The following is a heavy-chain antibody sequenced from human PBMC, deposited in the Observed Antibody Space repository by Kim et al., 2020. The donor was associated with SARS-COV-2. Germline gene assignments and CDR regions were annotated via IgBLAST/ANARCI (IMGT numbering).Heavy chain of an antibody. D-gene: IGHD3-10*01. CDR2: ISYDGSNK. J-gene: IGHJ4*02. CDR1: GFTFSSYG. V-gene: IGHV3-30*18. CDR3: AKESRGN. Sequence: GGSLRLSCAASGFTFSSYGMHWVRQAPGKGLEWVAVISYDGSNKYYADSVKGRFTISRDNSKNTLYLQMNSLRAEDTAVYYCAKESRGNWGQGTLVTVSS.